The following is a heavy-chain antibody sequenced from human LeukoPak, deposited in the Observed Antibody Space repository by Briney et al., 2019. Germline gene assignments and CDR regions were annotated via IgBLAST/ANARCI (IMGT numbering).Heavy chain of an antibody. CDR3: ARGRRVVAAPYYYYGMDV. CDR1: GGSISSGGYY. V-gene: IGHV4-31*03. D-gene: IGHD2-15*01. CDR2: IYYSGST. J-gene: IGHJ6*02. Sequence: SETLSLTCTVSGGSISSGGYYWSWIRQHPGKGLEWIGYIYYSGSTYYNPSLKSRVTISVDTSKNQFSLKLSSVTAADTAVYYCARGRRVVAAPYYYYGMDVWGQGTTVTVSS.